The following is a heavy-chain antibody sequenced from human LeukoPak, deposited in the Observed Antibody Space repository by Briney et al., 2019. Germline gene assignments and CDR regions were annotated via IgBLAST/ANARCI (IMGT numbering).Heavy chain of an antibody. CDR2: ISGSGGST. V-gene: IGHV3-23*01. Sequence: GGSLRLSCAASGFTFSSYAMSWVRQAPGKGLEWVSAISGSGGSTYYADSVKGRFTISRDNSKNTLYLQMNSLRAEDTAVYYCAKDPGQQQLVPPDYWGQGTLVTVSS. CDR3: AKDPGQQQLVPPDY. D-gene: IGHD6-13*01. CDR1: GFTFSSYA. J-gene: IGHJ4*02.